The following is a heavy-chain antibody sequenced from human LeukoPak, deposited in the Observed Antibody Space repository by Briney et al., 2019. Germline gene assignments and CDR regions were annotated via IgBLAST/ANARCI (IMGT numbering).Heavy chain of an antibody. D-gene: IGHD4-17*01. V-gene: IGHV3-21*01. J-gene: IGHJ4*02. Sequence: GGSLRPSCAASGFTFSSYSMNWVRQAPGKGLEWVSSISSSSSYIYYADSVKGRFTISRDNAKNSLYLQMNSLRAEDTAVYYCARDLREDYGFDYWGQGTLVTVSS. CDR2: ISSSSSYI. CDR1: GFTFSSYS. CDR3: ARDLREDYGFDY.